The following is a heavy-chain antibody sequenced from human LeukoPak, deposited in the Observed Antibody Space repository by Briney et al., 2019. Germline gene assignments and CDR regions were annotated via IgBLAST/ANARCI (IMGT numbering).Heavy chain of an antibody. CDR1: GFTLSSYW. V-gene: IGHV3-7*01. Sequence: GGSLRLSCAASGFTLSSYWMRWVRQAPGKGREWVTNIKQDGSEKYYVDSVKGRFTISRDNAKNSLYLQMNSLRAEDTAVYYCARDPATTVVTLDYWGEGTLVSVFS. CDR2: IKQDGSEK. CDR3: ARDPATTVVTLDY. J-gene: IGHJ4*02. D-gene: IGHD4-23*01.